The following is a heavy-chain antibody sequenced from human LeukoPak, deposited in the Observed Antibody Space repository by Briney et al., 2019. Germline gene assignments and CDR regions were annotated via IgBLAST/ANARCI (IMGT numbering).Heavy chain of an antibody. D-gene: IGHD3-9*01. CDR1: AYTFTNYY. CDR2: INPSGGYT. J-gene: IGHJ4*02. Sequence: ASVKVSCKASAYTFTNYYIHWVRQAPGQGLEWMGIINPSGGYTTYAQKFQDRVTMTRDMSTSTVYMELSSLRSEDTAVYYCAGHPPNYDILTGYRPYFDYWGQGTLLTVSS. V-gene: IGHV1-46*01. CDR3: AGHPPNYDILTGYRPYFDY.